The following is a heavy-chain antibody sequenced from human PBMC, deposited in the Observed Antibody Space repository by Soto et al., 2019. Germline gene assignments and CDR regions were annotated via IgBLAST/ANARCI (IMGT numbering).Heavy chain of an antibody. CDR1: GDTFTRSV. V-gene: IGHV1-69*02. J-gene: IGHJ4*02. Sequence: QVQLVQSGAEVKNPGSSVKVSCKGSGDTFTRSVISWVRQVSGQRLEWMGGIIPVLGVENHAQNFQGRFTVTADKSTSTAYMELNSLKSEDTAIYYCASSTTGVYVFHDWGQGTLVTVSS. CDR3: ASSTTGVYVFHD. CDR2: IIPVLGVE. D-gene: IGHD1-1*01.